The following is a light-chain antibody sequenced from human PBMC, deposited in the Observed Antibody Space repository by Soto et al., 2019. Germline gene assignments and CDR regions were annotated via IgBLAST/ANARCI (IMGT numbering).Light chain of an antibody. Sequence: EVVMTQSPATLSVSPGERATLSCRASQSISRNLACYQQKPGQPPRLLKYDAATRATGTPDRFSGSGSGTEFTHTISSLQSEDFAVYYCQQYNNCPLTFGQGTRLEIK. J-gene: IGKJ5*01. CDR2: DAA. V-gene: IGKV3-15*01. CDR3: QQYNNCPLT. CDR1: QSISRN.